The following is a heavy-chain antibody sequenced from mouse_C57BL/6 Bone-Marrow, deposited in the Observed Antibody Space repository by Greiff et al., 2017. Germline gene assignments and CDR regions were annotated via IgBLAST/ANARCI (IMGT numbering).Heavy chain of an antibody. Sequence: EVHLVESGGGLVKPGGSLKLSCAASGFTFSSYAMSWVRQTPEKRLEWVATISDGGSYTYYPDNVKGRFTISRDNAKNNLYLHMSHLKSEDTAMYYCARDYYGSSRWFAYWGQGTLVTVSA. J-gene: IGHJ3*01. CDR3: ARDYYGSSRWFAY. CDR2: ISDGGSYT. CDR1: GFTFSSYA. V-gene: IGHV5-4*01. D-gene: IGHD1-1*01.